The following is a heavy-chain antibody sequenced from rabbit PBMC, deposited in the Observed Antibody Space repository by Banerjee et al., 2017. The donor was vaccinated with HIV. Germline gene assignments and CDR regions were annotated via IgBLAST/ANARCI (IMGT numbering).Heavy chain of an antibody. V-gene: IGHV1S45*01. D-gene: IGHD1-1*01. J-gene: IGHJ4*01. CDR1: GFSFSNKYV. CDR3: ASGYSDIYFNL. Sequence: QEQLEESGGDLVKPEGSLTLTCTASGFSFSNKYVMCWVRQAPGKGLEWIACINTGDGSTYYASWAKGRFTISKTSSTTVTLQMTSLTAADTATYFCASGYSDIYFNLWGPGTLVTVS. CDR2: INTGDGST.